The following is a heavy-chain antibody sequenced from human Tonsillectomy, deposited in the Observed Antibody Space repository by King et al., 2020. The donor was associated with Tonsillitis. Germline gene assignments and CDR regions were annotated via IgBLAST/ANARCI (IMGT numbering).Heavy chain of an antibody. CDR1: GFTFSYYG. CDR2: ISGTGGST. Sequence: VQLVESGGGLVQPGGSLRLSCAASGFTFSYYGMSWVRQAPGKGLEWVSVISGTGGSTYYADSVKGRFTISRDSSKNTLYLQMNSLRAEDTAVYYCAKDPTAHAAYYYYAMDVWGQGTTVTVSS. V-gene: IGHV3-23*04. J-gene: IGHJ6*02. CDR3: AKDPTAHAAYYYYAMDV.